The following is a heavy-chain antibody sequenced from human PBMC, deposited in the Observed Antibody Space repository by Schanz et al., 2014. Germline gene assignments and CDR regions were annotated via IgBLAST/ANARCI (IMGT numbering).Heavy chain of an antibody. Sequence: EVQLLESGGGVVQPGRSLRLSCAASGFTFSSHWMHWVRQDPGKGLVWVARINSVGSNTDYADSVKGRFTISRDNAKSSLYLQMNTLRAEDTAVYYCARKMKLGVYGGKGHDSLDIWGQGTMVTVSS. D-gene: IGHD4-17*01. CDR3: ARKMKLGVYGGKGHDSLDI. CDR2: INSVGSNT. V-gene: IGHV3-74*02. J-gene: IGHJ3*02. CDR1: GFTFSSHW.